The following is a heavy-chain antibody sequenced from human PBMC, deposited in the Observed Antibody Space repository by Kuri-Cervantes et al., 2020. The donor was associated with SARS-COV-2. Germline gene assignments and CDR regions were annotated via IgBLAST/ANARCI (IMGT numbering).Heavy chain of an antibody. J-gene: IGHJ4*02. D-gene: IGHD1-7*01. CDR3: TTVLETGTNVH. CDR2: IKSKTDGGTT. Sequence: LSLTCAASGFTFSNAWMSWVRQAPGKGLEWVGRIKSKTDGGTTDYAAPVKGRFTISRDDSKNTLYLQMNSLKTEDTAVYYCTTVLETGTNVHWGQGTLVTVSS. V-gene: IGHV3-15*01. CDR1: GFTFSNAW.